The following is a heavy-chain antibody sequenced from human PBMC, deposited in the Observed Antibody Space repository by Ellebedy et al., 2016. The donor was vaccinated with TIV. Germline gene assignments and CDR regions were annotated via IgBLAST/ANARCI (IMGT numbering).Heavy chain of an antibody. CDR1: GGSFSGYY. Sequence: SETLSLTCAVYGGSFSGYYWSWIRQPPGKGLEWIGEINHSGSTNYNPSLKSRVTISVDTSKNQFSLKLSLVTAADTAVYYCAGSDIVVVPAAPTTRDYWGQGTLVTVSS. D-gene: IGHD2-2*01. V-gene: IGHV4-34*01. CDR3: AGSDIVVVPAAPTTRDY. J-gene: IGHJ4*02. CDR2: INHSGST.